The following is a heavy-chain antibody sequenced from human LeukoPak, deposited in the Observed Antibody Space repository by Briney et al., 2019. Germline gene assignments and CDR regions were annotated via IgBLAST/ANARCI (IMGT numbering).Heavy chain of an antibody. J-gene: IGHJ4*02. CDR2: IHYSGNT. CDR1: GDSIRRNY. V-gene: IGHV4-59*08. D-gene: IGHD3-10*01. CDR3: AAYRSGTHYNSYYFDD. Sequence: SSETLSLTCGISGDSIRRNYWSWIRQPPGKGPEWIGYIHYSGNTNYNPSLKSRVSISVDTSKNQFSLKLTSVTAADTAVYHCAAYRSGTHYNSYYFDDWGQGTLVIVSS.